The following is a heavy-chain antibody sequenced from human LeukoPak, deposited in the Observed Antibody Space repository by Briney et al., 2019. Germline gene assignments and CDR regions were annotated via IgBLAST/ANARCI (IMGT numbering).Heavy chain of an antibody. CDR1: GDSINNYY. Sequence: PSETLSLTCTVSGDSINNYYWNWIRQFPGEGLEWIGYIYSSGGGNYNPSLKSRGTISLDTSNNQVSLRMTSVTAADTAVYCCASQNQRGLEYFVHWGQGTLATVSS. D-gene: IGHD1-14*01. J-gene: IGHJ1*01. CDR2: IYSSGGG. V-gene: IGHV4-4*08. CDR3: ASQNQRGLEYFVH.